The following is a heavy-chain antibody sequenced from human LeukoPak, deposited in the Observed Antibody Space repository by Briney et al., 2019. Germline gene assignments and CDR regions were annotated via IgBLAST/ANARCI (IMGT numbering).Heavy chain of an antibody. Sequence: GGSLRLSCAASGFTFSDYYMSWIRQAPGKGLEWLSYISSDGTTIYYADSVKGRFTISRDNAKNSLYLQINSLRAEDTAVYYCARRFLEWLLVDYWGQGTLVTVSS. V-gene: IGHV3-11*01. D-gene: IGHD3-3*01. J-gene: IGHJ4*02. CDR2: ISSDGTTI. CDR1: GFTFSDYY. CDR3: ARRFLEWLLVDY.